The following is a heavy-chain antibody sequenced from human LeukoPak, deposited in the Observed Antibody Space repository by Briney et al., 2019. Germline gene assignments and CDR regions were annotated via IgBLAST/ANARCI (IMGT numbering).Heavy chain of an antibody. CDR2: IYYSGST. CDR1: SGSISSHY. J-gene: IGHJ3*02. Sequence: SETLSLTCTVSSGSISSHYWSWIRQPPGKGLEWIGYIYYSGSTNYNPSLKSRVTISVDTSKNQFSLKLSSVTAADTAVYYCATFDIWGQGTMVTVSS. V-gene: IGHV4-59*11. CDR3: ATFDI.